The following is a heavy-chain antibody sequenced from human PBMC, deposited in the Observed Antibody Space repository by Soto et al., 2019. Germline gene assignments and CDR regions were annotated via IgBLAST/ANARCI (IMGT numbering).Heavy chain of an antibody. D-gene: IGHD6-13*01. J-gene: IGHJ6*01. CDR1: GLTFSSYA. Sequence: EVQLLESGGGLVQPGGSLRLSCAVSGLTFSSYAFTWVRQAPGKGLEWVSAISASGSSTYYADSVKGRFTISRDNSKDTLYLQMNSLRAEDTAVYYWAKNVKESKQPMDVWGEGTTVTFSS. CDR2: ISASGSST. V-gene: IGHV3-23*01. CDR3: AKNVKESKQPMDV.